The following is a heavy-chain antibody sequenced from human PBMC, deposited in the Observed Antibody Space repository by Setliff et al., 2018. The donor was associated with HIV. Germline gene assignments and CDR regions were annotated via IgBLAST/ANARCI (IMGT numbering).Heavy chain of an antibody. J-gene: IGHJ6*03. Sequence: PSETLSLTCTVSGDSISRYYWSWIRQPPGKGLEWIGYIYTSGSTMYNPSLKSRVSISIDKSKKQFSLKVTSVTATDTAVYYCARGSRGYSYAYYYYYMDVWGKGTTVTVSS. CDR3: ARGSRGYSYAYYYYYMDV. D-gene: IGHD5-18*01. CDR1: GDSISRYY. V-gene: IGHV4-4*08. CDR2: IYTSGST.